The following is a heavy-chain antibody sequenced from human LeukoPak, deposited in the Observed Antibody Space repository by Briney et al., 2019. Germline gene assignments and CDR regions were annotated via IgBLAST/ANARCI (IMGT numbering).Heavy chain of an antibody. CDR2: IKQDGSEK. J-gene: IGHJ4*02. CDR1: GFTFSSYW. Sequence: GGSLRLSCAASGFTFSSYWMSWVRQAPGKGLEWVANIKQDGSEKYYVDSVKGRFTISRDNTKNTLYLQLNSLRAEDTAVYYCATGNYNRPFDYWGQGTLVTVSS. D-gene: IGHD1-7*01. V-gene: IGHV3-7*01. CDR3: ATGNYNRPFDY.